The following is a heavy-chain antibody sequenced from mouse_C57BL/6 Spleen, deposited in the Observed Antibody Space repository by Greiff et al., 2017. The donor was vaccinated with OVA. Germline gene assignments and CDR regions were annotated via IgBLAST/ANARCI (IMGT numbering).Heavy chain of an antibody. D-gene: IGHD2-5*01. CDR1: GYSITSGYY. V-gene: IGHV3-6*01. Sequence: EVKLMESGPGLVKPSQSLSLTCSVTGYSITSGYYWTWIRQFPGNKLEWMGYISYDGSNNYNPSLKNRISITRDTSKNQFFLKLNSVTTEDTATYYCARDGYSNYAMDYWGQGTSVTVSS. CDR3: ARDGYSNYAMDY. CDR2: ISYDGSN. J-gene: IGHJ4*01.